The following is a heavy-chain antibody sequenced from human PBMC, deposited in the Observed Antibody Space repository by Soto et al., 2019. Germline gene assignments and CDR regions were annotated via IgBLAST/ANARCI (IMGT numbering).Heavy chain of an antibody. CDR2: ISGSGGST. CDR1: GFTFSSYA. CDR3: AKVLRYFDWLLPHDAFDI. J-gene: IGHJ3*02. D-gene: IGHD3-9*01. V-gene: IGHV3-23*01. Sequence: GGSLRLSCAASGFTFSSYAMSWVRQAPGKGLEWVSAISGSGGSTYYADSVKGRFTISRDNSKNTLYLQMNSLRAEDTAVYYCAKVLRYFDWLLPHDAFDIWGQGTMVTVSS.